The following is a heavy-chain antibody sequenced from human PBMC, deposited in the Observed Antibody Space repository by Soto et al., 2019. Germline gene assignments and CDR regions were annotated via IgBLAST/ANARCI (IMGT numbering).Heavy chain of an antibody. Sequence: GGSLRLSCAASGFTFSNYAMSWVRQAPGKGLEWISVISASSSTTFYADSVKGRFTISRDNSKNTLYLQMNSLRAEDTAVYYCAKDLDRGTSGDWINNWFDPWGQGTLVTVSS. D-gene: IGHD2-21*02. J-gene: IGHJ5*02. CDR3: AKDLDRGTSGDWINNWFDP. CDR2: ISASSSTT. V-gene: IGHV3-23*01. CDR1: GFTFSNYA.